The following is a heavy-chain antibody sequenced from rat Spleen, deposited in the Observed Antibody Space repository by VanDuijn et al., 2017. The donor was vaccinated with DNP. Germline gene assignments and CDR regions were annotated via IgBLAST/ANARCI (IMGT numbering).Heavy chain of an antibody. Sequence: QVQLTESGPGLVQPSETLSLTCAVSGFSLTGYSVFWVRQPSGKGLEWMGRMRYNGDTSYNSALKSRLSISRDTSKNQVFLKMNSLQIEDTAMYFCSNWEGFDYWGQGVMVTVSS. J-gene: IGHJ2*01. V-gene: IGHV2-8*01. D-gene: IGHD5-1*01. CDR3: SNWEGFDY. CDR2: MRYNGDT. CDR1: GFSLTGYS.